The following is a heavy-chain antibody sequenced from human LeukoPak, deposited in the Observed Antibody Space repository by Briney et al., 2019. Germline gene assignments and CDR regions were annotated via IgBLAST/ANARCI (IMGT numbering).Heavy chain of an antibody. J-gene: IGHJ5*02. V-gene: IGHV3-49*04. D-gene: IGHD2-8*01. CDR1: GFTFADYA. Sequence: PGGSLRLSCTASGFTFADYAMSWVRQAPGKGLEWVGFIRSKAYGGTTEYAASVKGRFTISRDDSQSIAYLQVNSLKTKDIALYYCTTDSLVLMVYAISNWFDPWGQGTLVTVSS. CDR2: IRSKAYGGTT. CDR3: TTDSLVLMVYAISNWFDP.